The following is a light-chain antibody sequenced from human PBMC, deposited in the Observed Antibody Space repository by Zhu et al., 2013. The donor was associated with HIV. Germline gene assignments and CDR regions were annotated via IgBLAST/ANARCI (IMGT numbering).Light chain of an antibody. V-gene: IGLV2-14*01. CDR1: SSDVGSYNY. Sequence: QSALTQPASVSGSPGQSITIPCTGTSSDVGSYNYVSWYQQYPGKAPKLMIYEISNRPSGVSNRFSGSKSGNTASLTISGLQAEDEADYYCCSYAGSYTWVFGTGTKVTVL. CDR2: EIS. J-gene: IGLJ1*01. CDR3: CSYAGSYTWV.